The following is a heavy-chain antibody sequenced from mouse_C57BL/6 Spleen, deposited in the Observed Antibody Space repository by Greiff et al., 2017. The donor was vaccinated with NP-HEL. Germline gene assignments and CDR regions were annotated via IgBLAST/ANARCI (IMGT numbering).Heavy chain of an antibody. CDR3: ARDGGAWFAY. Sequence: DVKLVESGGDLVKPGGSLKLSCAASGFTFSSYAMSWVCQTPEKRLEWVATISDGGSYTYYPDNVKGRFTISRDNAKNNLYLQMSHLKSEDTAMYYCARDGGAWFAYWGQGTLVTVSA. J-gene: IGHJ3*01. CDR2: ISDGGSYT. CDR1: GFTFSSYA. V-gene: IGHV5-4*01.